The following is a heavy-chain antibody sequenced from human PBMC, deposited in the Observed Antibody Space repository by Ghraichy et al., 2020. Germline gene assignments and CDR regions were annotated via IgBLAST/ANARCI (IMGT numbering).Heavy chain of an antibody. D-gene: IGHD5-12*01. CDR3: ARLGGYAAYYYYYGMDV. Sequence: ASVKVSCKASGYTFTSYGISWVRQAPGQGLEWMGWICAYNGNTNYAQKLQGRVTMTTDTSTSTAYMELRSLRSDDTAVYYCARLGGYAAYYYYYGMDVWGQGTTVTVSS. V-gene: IGHV1-18*01. CDR1: GYTFTSYG. CDR2: ICAYNGNT. J-gene: IGHJ6*02.